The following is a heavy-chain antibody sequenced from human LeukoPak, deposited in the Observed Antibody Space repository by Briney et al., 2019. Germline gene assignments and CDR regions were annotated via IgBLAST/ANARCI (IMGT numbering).Heavy chain of an antibody. CDR2: ISDTGST. J-gene: IGHJ4*02. CDR1: GSSIITRSYY. CDR3: ARTTVTFQPIVYFDY. V-gene: IGHV4-39*01. Sequence: KTSETLSLTCTVSGSSIITRSYYWGWIRRPPGKGLEWLGTISDTGSTYYNPSLKSRVTMSVDTSKKQFSLRLSSVTAADTAIYYCARTTVTFQPIVYFDYWGQGTLVTVSS. D-gene: IGHD4-17*01.